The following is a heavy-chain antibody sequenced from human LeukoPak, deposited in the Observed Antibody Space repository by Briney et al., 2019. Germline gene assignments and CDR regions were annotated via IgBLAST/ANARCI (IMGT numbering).Heavy chain of an antibody. V-gene: IGHV1-2*02. Sequence: GASVKVSCKASGGTFSSYAISWVRQAPGQGLEWMGWINPNSGGTNYAQKFQGRVTMTRDTSISTAYMELSRLRSDDTAVYYCASSCSSTSCYNLHYYYYYMDVWGKGTTVTVSS. CDR1: GGTFSSYA. CDR2: INPNSGGT. J-gene: IGHJ6*03. D-gene: IGHD2-2*02. CDR3: ASSCSSTSCYNLHYYYYYMDV.